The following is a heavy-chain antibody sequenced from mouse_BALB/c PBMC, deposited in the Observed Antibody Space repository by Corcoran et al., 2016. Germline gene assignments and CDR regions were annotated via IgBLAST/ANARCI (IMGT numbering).Heavy chain of an antibody. CDR3: ARDRDWYFDV. Sequence: EVQLQQSGPELVKPGATVKMSCTASGYTFTDYYMKWMKQSLGKSLEWIGDVNPNNGDTNYDQKFKGKATLTVDKSSSTAYMQLNSLTSEDSAVYYCARDRDWYFDVWGAGTTVTVS. CDR2: VNPNNGDT. J-gene: IGHJ1*01. CDR1: GYTFTDYY. D-gene: IGHD2-14*01. V-gene: IGHV1-26*01.